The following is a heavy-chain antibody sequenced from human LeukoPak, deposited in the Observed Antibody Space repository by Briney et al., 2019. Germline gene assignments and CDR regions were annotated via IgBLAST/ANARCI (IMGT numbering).Heavy chain of an antibody. CDR3: AKDSGTF. CDR1: AFTFSSFW. V-gene: IGHV3-7*04. D-gene: IGHD1-26*01. Sequence: GGSLRLSCAASAFTFSSFWMHWVRQAPGKGLEWVANISPDGSGKFYVESVKGRFTISRDNAKKSLFLQMNSLRVEDTALYYCAKDSGTFWGQGTLVTVSS. CDR2: ISPDGSGK. J-gene: IGHJ4*02.